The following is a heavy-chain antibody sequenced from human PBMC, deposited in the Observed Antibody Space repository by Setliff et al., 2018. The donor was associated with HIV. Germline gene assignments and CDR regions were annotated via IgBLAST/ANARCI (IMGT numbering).Heavy chain of an antibody. Sequence: GGSLRLSCAASGFIFSSYAMHWVRQAPGKGLEWVAVMSYDGNNKYYADSVKGRFTISRDNSKNTLFLHMNSLRAQDTAIYYCAKDPRGSMVRGLINYFDPWGQGTLVTVSS. CDR2: MSYDGNNK. CDR3: AKDPRGSMVRGLINYFDP. CDR1: GFIFSSYA. V-gene: IGHV3-30*07. J-gene: IGHJ5*02. D-gene: IGHD3-10*01.